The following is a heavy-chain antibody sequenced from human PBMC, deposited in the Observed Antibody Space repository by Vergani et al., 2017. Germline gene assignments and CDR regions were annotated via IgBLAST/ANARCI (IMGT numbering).Heavy chain of an antibody. CDR2: IYYSGST. CDR3: ARERTIFGVERYYYYGMDV. D-gene: IGHD3-3*01. J-gene: IGHJ6*02. V-gene: IGHV4-59*01. CDR1: GGSISSYY. Sequence: QVQLQESGPGLVKPSETLSLTCTVSGGSISSYYWSWIRQPPGKGLEWIGYIYYSGSTNYNPSLKSRVTISVDTSKNQFSLKLSSVTAADTAVYYCARERTIFGVERYYYYGMDVWGQGTTVNVSS.